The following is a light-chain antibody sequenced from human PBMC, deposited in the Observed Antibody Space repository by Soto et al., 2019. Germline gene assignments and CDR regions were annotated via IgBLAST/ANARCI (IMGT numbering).Light chain of an antibody. J-gene: IGKJ3*01. V-gene: IGKV3-11*01. CDR2: DAS. CDR3: QQRSNFFT. Sequence: EIVLTQSPATLSLSPGERATLSCRASQSVSSYLAWYQQKPGQAPRLLIYDASNRATGIPARFSGSGSGTDITLTISSLEPEDLAVYYCQQRSNFFTFGPGNKVDIK. CDR1: QSVSSY.